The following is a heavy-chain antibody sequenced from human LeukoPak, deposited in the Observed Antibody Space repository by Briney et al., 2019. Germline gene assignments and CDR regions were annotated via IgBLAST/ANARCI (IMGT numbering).Heavy chain of an antibody. V-gene: IGHV3-20*04. CDR1: GFTFDDYG. J-gene: IGHJ6*03. Sequence: GRSLRLSCAAPGFTFDDYGMSWVRQAPGKGLEWVSGINWNGGSTGYADSVKGRFTISRDNAKNSLYLQMNSLRAEDTALYYCARGTYYYYYYMDVWGKGTTVTVSS. CDR3: ARGTYYYYYYMDV. D-gene: IGHD2-2*01. CDR2: INWNGGST.